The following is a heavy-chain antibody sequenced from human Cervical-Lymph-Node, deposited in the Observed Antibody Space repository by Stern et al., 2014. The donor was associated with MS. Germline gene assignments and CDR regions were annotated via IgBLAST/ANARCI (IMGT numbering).Heavy chain of an antibody. CDR3: ARPLLGVTPRTDALDI. Sequence: VQLVQSGAEVKKPGASVKVSCKASGYSFTSYYIHWVRQAPGQGLEWMGMINPSGGSTSYAQNLQGRVTMTRETSTSSVYMELSSLRSEDTAVYYCARPLLGVTPRTDALDIWGQGTMVTVSS. D-gene: IGHD4-23*01. CDR2: INPSGGST. CDR1: GYSFTSYY. J-gene: IGHJ3*02. V-gene: IGHV1-46*01.